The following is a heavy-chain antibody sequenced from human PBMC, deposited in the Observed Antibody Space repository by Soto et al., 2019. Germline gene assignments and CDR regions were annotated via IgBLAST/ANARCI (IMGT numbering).Heavy chain of an antibody. CDR1: AFNFSSYA. CDR3: VSNRRGGYNYGPFES. V-gene: IGHV3-23*01. Sequence: EVQLLESGGGLVHHEGSLRLSCAASAFNFSSYAMSWVRQAPGKGLEWVSSISGSGGRTYYADSVKGRFTISRENSENTLYLQMNSLRAEDTALYYCVSNRRGGYNYGPFESWGQGNLVTVSS. CDR2: ISGSGGRT. J-gene: IGHJ4*02. D-gene: IGHD5-18*01.